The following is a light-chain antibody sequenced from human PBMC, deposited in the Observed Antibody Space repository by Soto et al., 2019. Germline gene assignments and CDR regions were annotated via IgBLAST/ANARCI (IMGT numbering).Light chain of an antibody. Sequence: QSVLTQAPSVSWTPGQTVTISCFGSNSHIGSNPVNWYQQLPGTAPRLLISTNNPRPSGVPDRFSGSRSGTSASLAISGLQSEDEADYYCAAWDDRLNGPSYVFGTGTKVTVL. CDR3: AAWDDRLNGPSYV. CDR2: TNN. V-gene: IGLV1-44*01. CDR1: NSHIGSNP. J-gene: IGLJ1*01.